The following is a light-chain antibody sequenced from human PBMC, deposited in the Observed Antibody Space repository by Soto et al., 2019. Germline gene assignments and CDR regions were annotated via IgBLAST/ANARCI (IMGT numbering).Light chain of an antibody. Sequence: DILMTQSPSTLSASVGDRVTISCRASQSLSSRLAWYQQNPGKAPKLLIFDTSNLESGVPSRFSGSGSGTEFTLANSSLQPDDFATYYCQEYNSFWYSFGQGTRLEIK. CDR2: DTS. CDR3: QEYNSFWYS. V-gene: IGKV1-5*01. J-gene: IGKJ2*01. CDR1: QSLSSR.